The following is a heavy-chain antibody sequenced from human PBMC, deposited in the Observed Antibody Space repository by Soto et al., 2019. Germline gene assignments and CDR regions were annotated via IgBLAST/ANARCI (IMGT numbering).Heavy chain of an antibody. CDR2: ISSSSSDI. V-gene: IGHV3-21*01. D-gene: IGHD6-25*01. Sequence: EVQLVESGGGLVKPRGSLRLSCAPSGFTFSTYTMIWVRQAPGKGLEWVSDISSSSSDIHYADSVKGRFTISRDNAKNALYLLMNSLRADDTAVYYCARGRDGYNSGMDVWGQGTTVTVSS. CDR3: ARGRDGYNSGMDV. J-gene: IGHJ6*02. CDR1: GFTFSTYT.